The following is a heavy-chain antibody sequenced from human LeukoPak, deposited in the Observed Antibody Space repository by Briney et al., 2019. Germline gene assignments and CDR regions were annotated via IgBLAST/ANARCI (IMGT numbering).Heavy chain of an antibody. CDR2: ISGSGGST. J-gene: IGHJ3*01. CDR1: GFTFSNSA. D-gene: IGHD3-22*01. Sequence: PGGSLRLSCAASGFTFSNSAMNWVRQAPWKGLEWVSAISGSGGSTYYADSVKGRFTISRDNSKNTLYLQMSSLRAEDTAVYYCAKDETDYYDNSGGAFDVWGQGTMVTVSS. CDR3: AKDETDYYDNSGGAFDV. V-gene: IGHV3-23*01.